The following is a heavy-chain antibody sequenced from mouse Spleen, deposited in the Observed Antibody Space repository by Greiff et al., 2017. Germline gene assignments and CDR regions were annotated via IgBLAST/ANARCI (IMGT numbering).Heavy chain of an antibody. CDR3: ARENYYGSSPAAWFAY. CDR1: GYTFTSYW. V-gene: IGHV1-52*01. Sequence: QVQLKQPGAELVRPGSSVKLSCKASGYTFTSYWMHWVKQRPIQGLEWIGNIDPSDSETHYNQKFKDKATLTVDKSSSTAYMQLSSLTSEDSAVYYCARENYYGSSPAAWFAYWGQGTLVTVSA. J-gene: IGHJ3*01. CDR2: IDPSDSET. D-gene: IGHD1-1*01.